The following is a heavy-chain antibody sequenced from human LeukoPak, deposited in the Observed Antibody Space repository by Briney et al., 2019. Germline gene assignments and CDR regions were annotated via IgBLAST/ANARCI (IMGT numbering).Heavy chain of an antibody. CDR3: AKVAKYYYGSETYYFFEH. V-gene: IGHV3-74*01. CDR2: ISSDGSRV. CDR1: GFTFSDYW. J-gene: IGHJ4*02. Sequence: PGGSLRLSCAASGFTFSDYWMHWVRQAPGKGLVWVSRISSDGSRVTYADSVKGRFTISRDNAKNTLYLQMNSLRAEDTAVYYCAKVAKYYYGSETYYFFEHWGQGTPVTASS. D-gene: IGHD3-10*01.